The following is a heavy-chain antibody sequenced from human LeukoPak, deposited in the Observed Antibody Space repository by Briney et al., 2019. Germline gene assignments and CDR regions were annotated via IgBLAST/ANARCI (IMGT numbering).Heavy chain of an antibody. V-gene: IGHV4-59*01. CDR1: GGSIGSYY. D-gene: IGHD6-19*01. CDR3: ARDLSGGSIAVAGTGFDP. Sequence: SETLSLTCTVSGGSIGSYYWSWIRQPPGKGLEWIGYIHYSGSTNYNPSLKSRVTISVDTSKNQFSLKLSSVTAADTAVYYCARDLSGGSIAVAGTGFDPWGQGTLVTVSS. J-gene: IGHJ5*02. CDR2: IHYSGST.